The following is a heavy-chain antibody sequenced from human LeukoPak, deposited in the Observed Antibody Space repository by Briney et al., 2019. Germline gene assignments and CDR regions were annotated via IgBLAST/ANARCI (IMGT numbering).Heavy chain of an antibody. V-gene: IGHV4-4*07. CDR1: GGSISSYY. CDR3: AKYYDFWSGYYDV. J-gene: IGHJ3*01. Sequence: SETLSLTCTVSGGSISSYYWSWIRQPAGKGLEWIGRFCASGSNYNPSLKSRVTMSIDTSKNQFFLKLSSVTAADTAVYYCAKYYDFWSGYYDVWGQGTMVTVSS. CDR2: FCASGS. D-gene: IGHD3-3*01.